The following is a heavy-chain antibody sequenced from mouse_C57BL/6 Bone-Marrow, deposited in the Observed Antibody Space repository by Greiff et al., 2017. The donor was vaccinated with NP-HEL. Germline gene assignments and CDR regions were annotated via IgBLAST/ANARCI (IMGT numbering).Heavy chain of an antibody. CDR1: GFTFSSYG. J-gene: IGHJ4*01. V-gene: IGHV5-6*01. CDR3: ARQRYAMDY. CDR2: ISSGGSYT. Sequence: EVQGVESGGDLVKPGGSLKLSCAASGFTFSSYGMSWVRQTPDKRLEWVATISSGGSYTYYPDSVQGRFTISRDNAKNTLYLQMSSLKSEDTAMDYCARQRYAMDYWGQGTSVTVSS.